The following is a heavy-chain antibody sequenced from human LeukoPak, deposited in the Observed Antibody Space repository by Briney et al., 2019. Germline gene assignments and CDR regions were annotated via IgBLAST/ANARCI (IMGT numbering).Heavy chain of an antibody. Sequence: PGGSLRLSCRASGFNLSDYWMHWVRQAPGEGLLRVSRINRDGRSAGYADFVKGRSTISRDNSKNTLAMQLDSLTVEDTGVYYCARGKRSVGDPYSYFDYWGQGLLVTVSS. CDR2: INRDGRSA. J-gene: IGHJ4*02. CDR3: ARGKRSVGDPYSYFDY. D-gene: IGHD3-16*01. V-gene: IGHV3-74*01. CDR1: GFNLSDYW.